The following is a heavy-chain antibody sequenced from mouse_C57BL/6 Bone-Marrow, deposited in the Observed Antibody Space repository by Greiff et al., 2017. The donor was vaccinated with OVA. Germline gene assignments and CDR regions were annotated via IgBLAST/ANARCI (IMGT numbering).Heavy chain of an antibody. Sequence: QVHVKQSGAELVKPGASVKMSCKASGYTFTSYWITWVKQRPGQGLEWIGDIYPGSGSTNYNEKFKSKATLTVDTSSSTAYMQLSSLTSEDSAVYYCSSAHWDAFAYWGQGTLVTGSA. CDR2: IYPGSGST. D-gene: IGHD4-1*01. CDR3: SSAHWDAFAY. J-gene: IGHJ3*01. V-gene: IGHV1-55*01. CDR1: GYTFTSYW.